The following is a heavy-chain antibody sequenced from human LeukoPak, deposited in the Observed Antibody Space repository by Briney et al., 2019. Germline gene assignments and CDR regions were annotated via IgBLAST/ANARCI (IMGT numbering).Heavy chain of an antibody. Sequence: GGSLRLSCAASGFTFSGYAMNWVRQAPGKGLEWVSYISSGSGTIYYADSVKGRFTISRDNARNSLYLQMNSLRDEDTAVYYCAKGTYYYDSSGYYYDWYFDLWGRGTLVTVSS. J-gene: IGHJ2*01. D-gene: IGHD3-22*01. CDR1: GFTFSGYA. V-gene: IGHV3-48*02. CDR3: AKGTYYYDSSGYYYDWYFDL. CDR2: ISSGSGTI.